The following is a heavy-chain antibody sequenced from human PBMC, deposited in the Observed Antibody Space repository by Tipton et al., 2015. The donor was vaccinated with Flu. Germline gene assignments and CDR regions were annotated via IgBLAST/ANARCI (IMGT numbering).Heavy chain of an antibody. CDR2: IYYSGST. CDR1: VGSISSYF. J-gene: IGHJ4*02. CDR3: ARDQNGSGKLDY. V-gene: IGHV4-59*01. Sequence: LRLSCTVSVGSISSYFWSWIRQPPGKGLEWIGYIYYSGSTNYNPALKSRVTISVDTSKNQFSLKLSSVTAADTAVYYCARDQNGSGKLDYWGQGTLVTVSS. D-gene: IGHD3-10*01.